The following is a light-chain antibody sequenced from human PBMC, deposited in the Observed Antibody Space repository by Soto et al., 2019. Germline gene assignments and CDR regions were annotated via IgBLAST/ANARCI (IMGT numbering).Light chain of an antibody. J-gene: IGLJ1*01. CDR3: SAYTGSRTYV. V-gene: IGLV2-14*03. CDR2: NVY. Sequence: QSALTQPASVSGSPGQSITISCTGTSSDVGAYNFVSWHQQHPGKAPKLMIYNVYDRPSGISYRFSGSKSGNTASLTISGLQGEDDADYYCSAYTGSRTYVFGTGTKLTVL. CDR1: SSDVGAYNF.